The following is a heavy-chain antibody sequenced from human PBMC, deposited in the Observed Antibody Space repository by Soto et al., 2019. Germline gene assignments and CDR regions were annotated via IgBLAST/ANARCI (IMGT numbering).Heavy chain of an antibody. D-gene: IGHD3-22*01. CDR3: ARDLGYYDSSGYFDY. J-gene: IGHJ4*02. CDR2: ISSSGSAI. V-gene: IGHV3-11*01. CDR1: GFTFSDYY. Sequence: QVQLVESGGGLVKPGGSLRLSCAASGFTFSDYYMSWIRQAPGKGLEWVSYISSSGSAIYYADSVQGRFTIARDNTKKSLYLQMTSLRAEDTAVYYCARDLGYYDSSGYFDYWGQGTLVTVSS.